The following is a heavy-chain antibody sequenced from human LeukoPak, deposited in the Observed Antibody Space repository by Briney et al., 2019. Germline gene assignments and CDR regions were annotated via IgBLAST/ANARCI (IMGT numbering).Heavy chain of an antibody. D-gene: IGHD3-22*01. CDR1: GFTFSNYA. V-gene: IGHV3-23*01. Sequence: GGSLRLSCAASGFTFSNYAMSWVRQAPGKGLEWVSAIGGGGGSTYYADSVKGRFTISRDNSKNTLYLQMNSLRAEDTAVYYCARERTPRYYYDSSGYYFDYWGQGTLVTVSS. CDR3: ARERTPRYYYDSSGYYFDY. J-gene: IGHJ4*02. CDR2: IGGGGGST.